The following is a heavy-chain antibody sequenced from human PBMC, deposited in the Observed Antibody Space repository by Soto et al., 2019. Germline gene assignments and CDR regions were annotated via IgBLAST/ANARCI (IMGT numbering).Heavy chain of an antibody. J-gene: IGHJ4*02. CDR1: GGSISSSNW. D-gene: IGHD3-10*01. V-gene: IGHV4-4*02. Sequence: SETLSLTCAVSGGSISSSNWWSWVRQPPGKGLEWIGEIFRTGITSYNPSLKSRVTISVDRSKNQFSLKLSSVTAADTAVYYCARGPGTMAKIDYWGQGTLVTVS. CDR3: ARGPGTMAKIDY. CDR2: IFRTGIT.